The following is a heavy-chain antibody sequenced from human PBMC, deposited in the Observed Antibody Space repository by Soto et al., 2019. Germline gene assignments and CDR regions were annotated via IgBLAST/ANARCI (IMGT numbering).Heavy chain of an antibody. D-gene: IGHD1-7*01. J-gene: IGHJ6*02. CDR1: GGTFSSYA. CDR2: IIPIFGTA. CDR3: ARVYITGTTLYYYYGMDV. V-gene: IGHV1-69*13. Sequence: GASVKVSCKASGGTFSSYAISWVRQAPGQGLEWMGGIIPIFGTANYAQKFQGRVTITADESTSTAYMELSSLRSEDTAVYYCARVYITGTTLYYYYGMDVWGQGTTVTVSS.